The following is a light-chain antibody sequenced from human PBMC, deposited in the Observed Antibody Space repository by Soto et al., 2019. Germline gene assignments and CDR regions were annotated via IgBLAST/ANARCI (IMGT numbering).Light chain of an antibody. Sequence: EIVMTQSPATLSVSPGERATLSCRASQSVSSNLAWYQQKPGQAPRLLIYGASTRATGIPARFSGSGSGTEFTLTISSLQSEDFAVYYCQQYNNWPPEGFGQGAKLEIK. CDR1: QSVSSN. V-gene: IGKV3-15*01. J-gene: IGKJ2*03. CDR3: QQYNNWPPEG. CDR2: GAS.